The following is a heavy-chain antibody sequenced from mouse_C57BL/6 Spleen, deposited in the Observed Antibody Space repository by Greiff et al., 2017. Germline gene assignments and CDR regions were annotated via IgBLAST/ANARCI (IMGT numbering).Heavy chain of an antibody. Sequence: VQLQQSGAELVRPGTSVKVSCKASGYAFTHYLIEWVKQRPGQGLEWIGVINPGSGGTNYNEKFKGKATLTADKSSSTAYMQLSSLTSEDSAVYFCARDYGSSNAMDYWGQGTSVTVSS. CDR3: ARDYGSSNAMDY. CDR2: INPGSGGT. D-gene: IGHD1-1*01. J-gene: IGHJ4*01. CDR1: GYAFTHYL. V-gene: IGHV1-54*01.